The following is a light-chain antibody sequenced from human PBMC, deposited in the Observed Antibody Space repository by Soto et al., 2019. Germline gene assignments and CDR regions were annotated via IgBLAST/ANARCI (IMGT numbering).Light chain of an antibody. V-gene: IGKV3-20*01. CDR2: GAS. CDR1: QSVSSSY. Sequence: EIVLTQSPGTLSLSPGERATLSCRASQSVSSSYLAWYQQKPGQAPRLLIYGASSRATGIPDRFSGSGSGTDFTLTISRLEPEYIAVYYCQQYGNSPLTFGQGTKVEIK. CDR3: QQYGNSPLT. J-gene: IGKJ1*01.